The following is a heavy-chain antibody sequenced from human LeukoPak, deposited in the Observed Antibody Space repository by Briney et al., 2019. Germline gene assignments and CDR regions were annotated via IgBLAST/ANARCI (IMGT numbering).Heavy chain of an antibody. CDR3: ARGLWYYYDSSGFDY. CDR2: ISSSSTI. Sequence: GGSLRLSCAASGFTFSSYSMNWVRQAPGKGLEWVSYISSSSTIYYADSVKGRFTISRDNAKNSLYLQMNSLRAEDTAVYYCARGLWYYYDSSGFDYWGQGTLVTVSS. D-gene: IGHD3-22*01. V-gene: IGHV3-48*04. J-gene: IGHJ4*02. CDR1: GFTFSSYS.